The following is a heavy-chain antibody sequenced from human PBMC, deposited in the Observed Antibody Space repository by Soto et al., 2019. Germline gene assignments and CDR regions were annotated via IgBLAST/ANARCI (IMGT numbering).Heavy chain of an antibody. CDR3: ARNPKNGLSYFDS. CDR2: IGGSGTTK. D-gene: IGHD2-8*01. Sequence: SLRLSCRASGFTFSSYSMNWVRQAPGRGLEWVSFIGGSGTTKYYADSVKGRFTISRDNAGNSLYLQMSSLRAEDTAVYYCARNPKNGLSYFDSWGQGALVTVSS. CDR1: GFTFSSYS. V-gene: IGHV3-48*01. J-gene: IGHJ4*02.